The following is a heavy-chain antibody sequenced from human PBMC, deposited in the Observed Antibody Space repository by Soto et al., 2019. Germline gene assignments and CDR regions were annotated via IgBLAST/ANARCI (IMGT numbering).Heavy chain of an antibody. CDR3: AKSPDIVATIFHYYFDY. J-gene: IGHJ4*02. D-gene: IGHD5-12*01. CDR2: ISGSGGST. CDR1: GFTFSSYA. Sequence: GGSLRLSCAASGFTFSSYAMSWVRQAPGKGLEWVSAISGSGGSTYYADSVKGRFTISRDNSKNTLYLQMNSLRAEDTAVYYCAKSPDIVATIFHYYFDYWGQGTLVTVSS. V-gene: IGHV3-23*01.